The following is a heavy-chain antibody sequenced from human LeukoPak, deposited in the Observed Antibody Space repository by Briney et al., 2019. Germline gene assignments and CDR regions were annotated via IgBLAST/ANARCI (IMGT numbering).Heavy chain of an antibody. J-gene: IGHJ4*02. CDR2: ISSSSSYI. Sequence: GGSLRLSCAASGFTFSSYSMNWVRQAPGKGLEWVSSISSSSSYIYYADSVRGRFTISRDNAKNSLYLQMNSLRAEDTAVYYCARDLGYSYGYQDYWGQGTLVTVSS. CDR3: ARDLGYSYGYQDY. D-gene: IGHD5-18*01. V-gene: IGHV3-21*01. CDR1: GFTFSSYS.